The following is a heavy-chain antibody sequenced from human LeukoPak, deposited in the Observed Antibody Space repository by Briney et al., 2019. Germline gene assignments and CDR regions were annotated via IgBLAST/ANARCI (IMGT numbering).Heavy chain of an antibody. CDR1: GFTFSTYS. CDR3: ARDRSPSPWFGESLS. J-gene: IGHJ4*02. D-gene: IGHD3-10*01. V-gene: IGHV3-48*04. CDR2: ISSSSSII. Sequence: PGGSLRLSCAASGFTFSTYSMNWVRQAPGKGLEWVSYISSSSSIIYYADSVKGRFTISRDNAKNSLYLQMNSLRAEDTAVYYCARDRSPSPWFGESLSWGQGTLVTVSS.